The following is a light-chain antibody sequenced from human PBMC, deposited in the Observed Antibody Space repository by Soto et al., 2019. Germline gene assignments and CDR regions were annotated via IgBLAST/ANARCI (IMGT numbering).Light chain of an antibody. CDR3: QQYNTSWT. CDR2: DVS. Sequence: DIQMTQSPSTLSASVGDRVTITCRASQSMSSWLAWYQQKPGKAPKVLIYDVSTLESGVPSRFSGSGSGTEFTLTIGSLQPDDSATYYCQQYNTSWTFGQGTKVDIK. CDR1: QSMSSW. V-gene: IGKV1-5*01. J-gene: IGKJ1*01.